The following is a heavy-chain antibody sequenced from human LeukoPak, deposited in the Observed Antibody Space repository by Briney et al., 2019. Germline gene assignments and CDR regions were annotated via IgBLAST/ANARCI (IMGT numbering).Heavy chain of an antibody. V-gene: IGHV4-4*09. CDR3: ARIPLGYSGAYYFDY. CDR1: RGSISGSIRSYY. Sequence: SETLSLTCTVSRGSISGSIRSYYWSWLRQPPGKGLEWIGYISSSGSVNDNPSLRSRVTISVDTSKNQFFLNLSSVSAADTAVYYCARIPLGYSGAYYFDYWAREPWSPSPQ. D-gene: IGHD5-12*01. J-gene: IGHJ4*02. CDR2: ISSSGSV.